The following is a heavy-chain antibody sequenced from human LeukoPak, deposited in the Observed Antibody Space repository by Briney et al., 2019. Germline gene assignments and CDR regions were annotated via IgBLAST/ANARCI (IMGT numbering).Heavy chain of an antibody. Sequence: SETLSLTCAVYGGSFSGYYWSWIRQPPGKGLEWIGEINHSGSTNYNPSLKSRVTISVDTSKNQFSLKLSSVTAADTAVYYCARWRYYYGSGSYPYYYGMDVWGQGTTVTVSS. CDR3: ARWRYYYGSGSYPYYYGMDV. J-gene: IGHJ6*02. D-gene: IGHD3-10*01. CDR1: GGSFSGYY. V-gene: IGHV4-34*01. CDR2: INHSGST.